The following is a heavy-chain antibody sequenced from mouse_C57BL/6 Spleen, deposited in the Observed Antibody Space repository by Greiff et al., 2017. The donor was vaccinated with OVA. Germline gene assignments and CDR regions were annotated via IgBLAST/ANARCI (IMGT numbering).Heavy chain of an antibody. CDR3: ARSITTVVATFYYFDY. D-gene: IGHD1-1*01. CDR2: ISSGSSTI. CDR1: GFTFSDYG. J-gene: IGHJ2*01. V-gene: IGHV5-17*01. Sequence: EVKLMESGGGLVKPGGSLKLSCAASGFTFSDYGMHWVRQAPEKGLEWVAYISSGSSTIYYADTVKGRFTISRDNAKNTLFLQMTSLRSEDTAMYYCARSITTVVATFYYFDYWGQGTTLTVSS.